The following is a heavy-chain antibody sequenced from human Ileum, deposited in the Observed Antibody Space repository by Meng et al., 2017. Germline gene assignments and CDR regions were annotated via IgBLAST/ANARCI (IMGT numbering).Heavy chain of an antibody. Sequence: QVRLVQSGTEVKKPGASVKISCETSGFTLTRDYMHWVRQAPGQAPVWMGLINPGGGTTRYAQKFQGRVIMTRDTSTSTVYVELSGLRSDDTAVYYCAKAYTSSSPFDYWGQGTLVTVSS. CDR2: INPGGGTT. V-gene: IGHV1-46*01. D-gene: IGHD3-10*01. CDR1: GFTLTRDY. CDR3: AKAYTSSSPFDY. J-gene: IGHJ4*02.